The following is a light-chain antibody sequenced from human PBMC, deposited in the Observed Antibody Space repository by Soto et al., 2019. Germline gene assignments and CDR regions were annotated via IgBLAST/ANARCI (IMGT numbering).Light chain of an antibody. J-gene: IGKJ1*01. Sequence: DIQMTQSPSPLSASVGDSVTITCRASQTIKTYLNWYRHKPGEAPKLLIYAASRLQTGVPSRFSGSGSGTFFTLSISSLQPEDFATYYCQQTYSTPGTFGQGNKVEV. CDR3: QQTYSTPGT. V-gene: IGKV1-39*01. CDR1: QTIKTY. CDR2: AAS.